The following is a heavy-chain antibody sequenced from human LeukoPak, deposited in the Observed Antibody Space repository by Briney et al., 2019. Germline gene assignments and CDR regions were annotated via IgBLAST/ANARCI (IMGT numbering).Heavy chain of an antibody. CDR3: ARVDVQYYYDSSGYQFDP. CDR1: GFTFSSYS. Sequence: GGSLRLSCAASGFTFSSYSMNWVRQAPGKGLEWVSSISSSSSYIYYADSVKGRFTISRDSAKDSLYLQMNSLRAGDTAVYYCARVDVQYYYDSSGYQFDPWGQGTLVTVSS. J-gene: IGHJ5*02. D-gene: IGHD3-22*01. CDR2: ISSSSSYI. V-gene: IGHV3-21*01.